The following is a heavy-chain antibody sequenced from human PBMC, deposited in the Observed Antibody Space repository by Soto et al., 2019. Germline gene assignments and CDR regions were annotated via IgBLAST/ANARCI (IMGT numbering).Heavy chain of an antibody. CDR1: GFTFSSYA. D-gene: IGHD4-17*01. CDR3: AKGSDYFYYYYYMDV. Sequence: GGSLRLSCAASGFTFSSYAMSWVRQAPGKGLEWVSAISGSGGSTYYADSVKGRFTISRDNSKNTLYLQMNSLGAEDTAVYYCAKGSDYFYYYYYMDVWGKGTTVTVSS. V-gene: IGHV3-23*01. J-gene: IGHJ6*03. CDR2: ISGSGGST.